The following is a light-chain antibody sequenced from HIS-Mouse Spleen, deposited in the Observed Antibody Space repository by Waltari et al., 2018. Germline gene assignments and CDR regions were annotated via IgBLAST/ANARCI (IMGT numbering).Light chain of an antibody. CDR1: SSDVGSYNR. CDR2: EVR. CDR3: SLYTSSSRV. Sequence: QSALTQPPSVSGSPGQSVTISCTGTSSDVGSYNRVSWYQQPPGTAPKLMVYEVRNRPSGVPDRFSGSKSGNTASLTISGLQAEDEADYYCSLYTSSSRVFGGGTKLTVL. V-gene: IGLV2-18*01. J-gene: IGLJ3*02.